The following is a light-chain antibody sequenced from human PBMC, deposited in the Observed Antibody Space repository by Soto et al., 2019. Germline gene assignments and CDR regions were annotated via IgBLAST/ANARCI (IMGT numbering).Light chain of an antibody. CDR1: QSVLYSSNNKNY. CDR2: WAS. V-gene: IGKV4-1*01. J-gene: IGKJ4*01. Sequence: DIVMTQSPDSLAVSLGERATINCKSSQSVLYSSNNKNYLAWYQQKPGQPPKLLIYWASTRESGVPDRFSGSGSGTDFTLTISSLQAEDVAVYYCQHYYSTLPLTFGGGTKVEIK. CDR3: QHYYSTLPLT.